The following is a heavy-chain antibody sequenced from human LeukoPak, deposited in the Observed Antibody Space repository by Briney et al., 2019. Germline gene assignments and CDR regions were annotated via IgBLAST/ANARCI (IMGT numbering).Heavy chain of an antibody. CDR3: ARVEKDIVVVPAARWFDP. Sequence: KASETLSLTCAVYGGSFSGYYRSWIRQPPGRGLEWIGEINHSGSTNYNPSLKSRVTISVDTSKNQFSLKLSSVTAADTAVYYCARVEKDIVVVPAARWFDPWGQGTLVTVSS. CDR2: INHSGST. D-gene: IGHD2-2*01. J-gene: IGHJ5*02. CDR1: GGSFSGYY. V-gene: IGHV4-34*01.